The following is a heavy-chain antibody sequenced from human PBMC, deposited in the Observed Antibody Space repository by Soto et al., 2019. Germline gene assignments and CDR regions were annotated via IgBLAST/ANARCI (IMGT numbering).Heavy chain of an antibody. CDR3: ARGVLPAATRGTNDE. CDR2: ISYDGSNK. V-gene: IGHV3-30-3*01. CDR1: GFTFSSYA. Sequence: PGGSLRLSCAASGFTFSSYAMHWVRQAPGKGLEWVAVISYDGSNKYYADSVKGRFTISRDNSKNTLYLQMNSLRAEDTAVYYCARGVLPAATRGTNDEWGQGTLVTV. D-gene: IGHD2-2*01. J-gene: IGHJ4*02.